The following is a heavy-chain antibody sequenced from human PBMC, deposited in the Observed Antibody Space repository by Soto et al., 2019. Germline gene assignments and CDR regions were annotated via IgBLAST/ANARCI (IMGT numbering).Heavy chain of an antibody. CDR2: IYPGDSDT. D-gene: IGHD2-15*01. J-gene: IGHJ4*02. Sequence: GESLKISCEGSGYSFTSYWVGWVRQMSGKGLEWMGSIYPGDSDTRYSPSFQGQVTISADKSISTAYLQWSSLKASDTAMYYCARLNMGYCSGGTCHYYFDSWGQGTLVTVSS. CDR1: GYSFTSYW. V-gene: IGHV5-51*01. CDR3: ARLNMGYCSGGTCHYYFDS.